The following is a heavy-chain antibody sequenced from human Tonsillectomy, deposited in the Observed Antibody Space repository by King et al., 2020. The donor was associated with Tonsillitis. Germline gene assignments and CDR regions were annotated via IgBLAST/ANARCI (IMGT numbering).Heavy chain of an antibody. Sequence: QLQESGPGLVKPSQTLSLTCAVSGGSISSGGYSWNWIRQPPGKGLEWIGYNYYSGNTYYNPSLKSRLTISLDTSKNQFSLKLRSVTAADTAVYYCAGAITTVAGLYNFNYWGQGTLVTVSS. CDR3: AGAITTVAGLYNFNY. D-gene: IGHD4-17*01. V-gene: IGHV4-30-4*07. J-gene: IGHJ4*02. CDR2: NYYSGNT. CDR1: GGSISSGGYS.